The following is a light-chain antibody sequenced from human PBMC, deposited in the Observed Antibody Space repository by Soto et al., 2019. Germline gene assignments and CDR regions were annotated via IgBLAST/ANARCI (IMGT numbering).Light chain of an antibody. V-gene: IGLV3-21*02. CDR2: DDT. CDR3: KSYAGSNTYV. Sequence: SYELTQPPSVSVAPGQTARITCGGDNIGRKSVHWYQQKPGRAPMLIVYDDTARPSGIPERFSGSNSGNTASLTVSGLQAADEADYFCKSYAGSNTYVFGSGTKLTVL. CDR1: NIGRKS. J-gene: IGLJ1*01.